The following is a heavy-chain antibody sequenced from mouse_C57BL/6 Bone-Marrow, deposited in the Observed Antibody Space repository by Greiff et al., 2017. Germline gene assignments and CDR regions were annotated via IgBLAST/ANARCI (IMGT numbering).Heavy chain of an antibody. V-gene: IGHV1-76*01. CDR3: ARTCSLAY. CDR1: GYTFTDYY. CDR2: IYPRSGNT. J-gene: IGHJ2*01. Sequence: VQLQQSGAELARPGASVKLSCKASGYTFTDYYINWVKQRTGQGLEWIAKIYPRSGNTYYNEKFKGKATLTAEKSSSTAYMQLSSLTSEDSAVYFCARTCSLAYWGQGTAPTVSS.